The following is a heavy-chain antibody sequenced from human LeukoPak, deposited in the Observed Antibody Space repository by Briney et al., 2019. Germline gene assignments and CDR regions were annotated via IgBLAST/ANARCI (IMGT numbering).Heavy chain of an antibody. Sequence: GGSLRLSCAASGFTFSDYNMNWVRQAPGKGPEWVSQISATSTTIKYADSVKGRFTISRDNSKNTLYLQMNSLRAEDTAVYYCAKDSPDYRHFDYWGQGTLVTVSS. CDR1: GFTFSDYN. CDR3: AKDSPDYRHFDY. D-gene: IGHD4-11*01. CDR2: ISATSTTI. V-gene: IGHV3-48*01. J-gene: IGHJ4*02.